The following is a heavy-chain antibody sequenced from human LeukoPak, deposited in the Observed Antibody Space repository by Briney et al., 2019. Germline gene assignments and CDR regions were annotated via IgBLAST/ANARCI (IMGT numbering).Heavy chain of an antibody. CDR1: GDSVSSNSAA. Sequence: SQTLSLTCAISGDSVSSNSAAWNWIRQSPSRGLEWLGRTYYRSKWYNDYAVSVKSRITINPDTSKNQFSLQLNSVTPEDTAVYYCARAGIAVAGTRRYYYYGMDVWGQGTTVTVSS. CDR2: TYYRSKWYN. J-gene: IGHJ6*02. CDR3: ARAGIAVAGTRRYYYYGMDV. V-gene: IGHV6-1*01. D-gene: IGHD6-19*01.